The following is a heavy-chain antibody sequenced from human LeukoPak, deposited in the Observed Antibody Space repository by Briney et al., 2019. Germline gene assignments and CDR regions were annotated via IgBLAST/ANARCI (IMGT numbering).Heavy chain of an antibody. D-gene: IGHD2-8*01. CDR2: ISAYNGNT. J-gene: IGHJ6*02. CDR1: GYTFTSYG. V-gene: IGHV1-18*01. Sequence: ASVKVSCKASGYTFTSYGISWVRQAPGQGLEWMGWISAYNGNTNYAQKLQGRVTMTTDTSTSTAYMELRSLRSDDTAVYYCARRQKYAYYYYYGMDVWGQGTTVTVSS. CDR3: ARRQKYAYYYYYGMDV.